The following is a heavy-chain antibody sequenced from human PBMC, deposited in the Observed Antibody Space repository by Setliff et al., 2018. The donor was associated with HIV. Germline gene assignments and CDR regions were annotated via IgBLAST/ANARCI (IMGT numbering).Heavy chain of an antibody. D-gene: IGHD2-2*01. Sequence: PSETLSLTCTVSGGSITSGRYYWSWIRQPAGKGLEWIGRIDPSGNTIYNSSLKSRVTMSVDTSKNHFSLNVNSVTAADSAVYYCARGESTTWDLAEYFQHWGHGTLVTVSS. V-gene: IGHV4-61*02. CDR3: ARGESTTWDLAEYFQH. CDR1: GGSITSGRYY. CDR2: IDPSGNT. J-gene: IGHJ1*01.